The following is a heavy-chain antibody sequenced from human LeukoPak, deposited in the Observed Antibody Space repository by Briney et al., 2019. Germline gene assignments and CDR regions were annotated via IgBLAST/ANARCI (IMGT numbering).Heavy chain of an antibody. V-gene: IGHV3-64*01. J-gene: IGHJ4*02. D-gene: IGHD5-24*01. CDR2: ISSNGGST. CDR3: ERKGDGDGRYDY. Sequence: GGALRLSCAASGFTFSSYAMHWGRQAPGKGLQYVSAISSNGGSTHYTNSVKGRFTISRDNSKNTLYLQMGSVRAEDMAVYYCERKGDGDGRYDYWGQGTLVTVSS. CDR1: GFTFSSYA.